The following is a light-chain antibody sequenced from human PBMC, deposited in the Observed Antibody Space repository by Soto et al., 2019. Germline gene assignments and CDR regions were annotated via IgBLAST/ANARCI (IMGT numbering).Light chain of an antibody. V-gene: IGLV2-14*01. CDR3: TSYTSSSTYV. CDR2: EVS. J-gene: IGLJ1*01. Sequence: QSALTQPASVSGSPGQSITISCTGTNSDVGGYSYVSWYQHHPGKAPKLMIYEVSNRPSGVSNRFSGSKSGNTASLTISGLQAEDEADYYCTSYTSSSTYVFGTVTKLTVL. CDR1: NSDVGGYSY.